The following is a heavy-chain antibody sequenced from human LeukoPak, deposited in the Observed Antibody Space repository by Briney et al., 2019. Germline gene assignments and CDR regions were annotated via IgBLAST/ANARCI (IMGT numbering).Heavy chain of an antibody. CDR3: AREGVGATDDAFDV. CDR2: IYYSGTT. V-gene: IGHV4-59*13. Sequence: PSETLSLTCTVSGGSISSYYWSWIRQPPGKGLEWIGHIYYSGTTNYNSSLKSRVTISVDTSKHQFSLKLRSVTAADTAVYYCAREGVGATDDAFDVWGQGIVVTVSS. D-gene: IGHD1-26*01. J-gene: IGHJ3*01. CDR1: GGSISSYY.